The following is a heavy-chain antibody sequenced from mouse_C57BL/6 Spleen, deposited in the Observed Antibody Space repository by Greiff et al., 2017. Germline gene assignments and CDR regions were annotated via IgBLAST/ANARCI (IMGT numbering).Heavy chain of an antibody. CDR2: ILPGSGST. D-gene: IGHD2-4*01. Sequence: VKLMESGAELMKPGASVKLSCKATGYTFTGYWIEWVKQRPGHGLEWIGEILPGSGSTNYNEKFKGKATFTADTSSNTAYMQLSSLTTEDSAIYYCARRFYDYDGGIFFDYWGQGTTLTVSS. CDR3: ARRFYDYDGGIFFDY. V-gene: IGHV1-9*01. CDR1: GYTFTGYW. J-gene: IGHJ2*01.